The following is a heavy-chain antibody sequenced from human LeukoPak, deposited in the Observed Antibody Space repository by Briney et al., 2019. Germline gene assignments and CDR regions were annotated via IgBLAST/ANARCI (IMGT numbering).Heavy chain of an antibody. CDR3: ARDGGYSSSWYSLNSYYYYYMDV. CDR2: INPNSGGT. Sequence: ASVKVSCKASGHTFIGYNMHWVRQAPGQGLEWMGWINPNSGGTNYAQKFQGRVTMTRDTSISTAYMELSRLRSDDTAVYYCARDGGYSSSWYSLNSYYYYYMDVWGKGTTVTISS. D-gene: IGHD6-13*01. V-gene: IGHV1-2*02. CDR1: GHTFIGYN. J-gene: IGHJ6*03.